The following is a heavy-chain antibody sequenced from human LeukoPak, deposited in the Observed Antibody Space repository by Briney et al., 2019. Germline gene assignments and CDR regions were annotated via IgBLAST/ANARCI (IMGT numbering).Heavy chain of an antibody. CDR2: IYHSGST. CDR3: ARHSIAALGNWFDP. J-gene: IGHJ5*02. D-gene: IGHD6-6*01. Sequence: LETLSLTCAVSGYSISSGYYWGWIRQPPGKGLEWIGSIYHSGSTYYNPSLKSRVTISVDTSKNQFSLKLSSVTAADTAVYYCARHSIAALGNWFDPWGQGTLVTVSS. V-gene: IGHV4-38-2*01. CDR1: GYSISSGYY.